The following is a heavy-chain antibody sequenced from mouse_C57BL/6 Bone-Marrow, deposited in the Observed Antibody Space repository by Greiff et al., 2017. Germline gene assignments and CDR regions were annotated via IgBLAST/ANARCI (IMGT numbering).Heavy chain of an antibody. CDR2: IYPGGGYT. CDR3: ERCSYDYAMDY. Sequence: QVQLQQSGAELVRPGTSVKMSCKASGYTFTNYWIGWAKQRPGHGLEWIGDIYPGGGYTNYNEKFKGKATLTADKSSSTAYMQFSSLTSEDAAIYYSERCSYDYAMDYGGQGTAVTVSA. D-gene: IGHD6-1*01. CDR1: GYTFTNYW. J-gene: IGHJ4*01. V-gene: IGHV1-63*01.